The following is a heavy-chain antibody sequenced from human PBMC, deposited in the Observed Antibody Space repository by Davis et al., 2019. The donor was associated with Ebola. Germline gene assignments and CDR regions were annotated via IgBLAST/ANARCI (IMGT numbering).Heavy chain of an antibody. CDR3: ARIWLYGMDV. D-gene: IGHD6-19*01. V-gene: IGHV3-53*04. CDR2: IYSGGST. CDR1: GFTVSSNY. J-gene: IGHJ6*02. Sequence: GESLKISCAASGFTVSSNYMSWVRQAPGKGLAWVSVIYSGGSTYYADYVKGRFTISRHNSKNTLYLQMNSLRAEDTAVYYCARIWLYGMDVRGQGTTVTVSS.